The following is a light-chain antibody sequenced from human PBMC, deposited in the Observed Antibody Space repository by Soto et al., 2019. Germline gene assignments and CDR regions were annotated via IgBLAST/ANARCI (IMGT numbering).Light chain of an antibody. CDR3: VQRTTWPWT. V-gene: IGKV3-11*01. J-gene: IGKJ1*01. Sequence: EIVLTQSPGTLSLSPGERATLSCRASQRVSVHLAWYQQKPGQAPRLLIYAASNRATGIPARFSGSGSGTDFTLTISSLAPEDFAVYHCVQRTTWPWTCGQGSKVEIK. CDR1: QRVSVH. CDR2: AAS.